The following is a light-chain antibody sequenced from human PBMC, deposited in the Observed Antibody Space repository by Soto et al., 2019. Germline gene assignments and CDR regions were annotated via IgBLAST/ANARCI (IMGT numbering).Light chain of an antibody. CDR1: QSVSSSY. V-gene: IGKV3-20*01. CDR2: GAS. CDR3: QHYGSSAGYT. Sequence: EIVLTQSPGTLSLSPGERATLSCRASQSVSSSYLAWYRQKPGQAPRLRIYGASRRATGIPDRFSGSGSGTDFTLTISRLEPADFAVYYCQHYGSSAGYTFGQGTKLEIK. J-gene: IGKJ2*01.